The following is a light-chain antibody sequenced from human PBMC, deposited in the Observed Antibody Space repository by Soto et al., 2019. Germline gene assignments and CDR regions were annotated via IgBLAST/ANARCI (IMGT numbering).Light chain of an antibody. Sequence: EVVMTQSPATLSVSPGDTATPSFRASQSVSSNLAWYQQKPGQAPRLLIYGASTRATGIPARFSGSGSGTEFTLTISSLQSEDFAVYYCQQYNNWWTFGQGTKVDI. J-gene: IGKJ1*01. V-gene: IGKV3-15*01. CDR2: GAS. CDR1: QSVSSN. CDR3: QQYNNWWT.